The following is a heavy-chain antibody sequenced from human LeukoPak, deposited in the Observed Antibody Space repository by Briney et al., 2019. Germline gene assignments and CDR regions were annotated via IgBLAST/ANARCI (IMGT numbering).Heavy chain of an antibody. V-gene: IGHV1-2*02. CDR2: INPNSGGT. D-gene: IGHD2-2*01. J-gene: IGHJ6*02. CDR3: AREVVVVPAAMRNGVYYYYGMDV. CDR1: GYTFTGHY. Sequence: ASVKVSCKASGYTFTGHYMHWVRHARGQGRDWMGWINPNSGGTNYAQKFQGRVTMTRDTPISTAYMELSRLRSDDTAVYYCAREVVVVPAAMRNGVYYYYGMDVWGQGTTVTVSS.